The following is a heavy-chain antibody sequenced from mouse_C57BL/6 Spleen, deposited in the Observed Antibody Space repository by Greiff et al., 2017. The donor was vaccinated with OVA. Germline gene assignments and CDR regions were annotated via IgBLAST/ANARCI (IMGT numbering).Heavy chain of an antibody. J-gene: IGHJ2*01. CDR2: IYWDDDK. D-gene: IGHD2-12*01. CDR3: ARRNYSYYLDY. CDR1: GFSLSTSGMG. V-gene: IGHV8-12*01. Sequence: QVTLKESGPGILQSSQTLSLTCSFSGFSLSTSGMGVSWIRQPSGKGLEWLAHIYWDDDKRYNPSLKSRLTISKDTSRNQVFLKITSVDTADTATYYCARRNYSYYLDYWGKGTTLTVSS.